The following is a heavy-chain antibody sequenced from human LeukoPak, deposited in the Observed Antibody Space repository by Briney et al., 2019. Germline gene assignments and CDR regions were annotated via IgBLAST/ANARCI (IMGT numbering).Heavy chain of an antibody. CDR1: GYTFNVSP. CDR2: IKCKEKSFAR. V-gene: IGHV3-73*01. CDR3: TTTISGGFPDAFDI. D-gene: IGHD2/OR15-2a*01. Sequence: GGSQRLPCTASGYTFNVSPIHWLRQASGKGLEWVGHIKCKEKSFARAYAASVKGRFALSSDDSKNTAYLQMNCLASEETAVYCCTTTISGGFPDAFDIWGQGTMVTVSS. J-gene: IGHJ3*02.